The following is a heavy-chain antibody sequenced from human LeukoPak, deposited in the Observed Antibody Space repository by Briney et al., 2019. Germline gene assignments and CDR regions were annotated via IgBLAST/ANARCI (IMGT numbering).Heavy chain of an antibody. D-gene: IGHD2-15*01. J-gene: IGHJ2*01. V-gene: IGHV1-2*02. CDR3: ARVSPPLGYCSGGSCYWYFDL. Sequence: ASVKVSCKASGYTFTGYYMHWVRQAPGQGLEWMGWINPNSGGTNYAQKFQGRVTMTRDTSISTVYMELNRLRPDGTAVYYCARVSPPLGYCSGGSCYWYFDLWGRGTLVTVSS. CDR1: GYTFTGYY. CDR2: INPNSGGT.